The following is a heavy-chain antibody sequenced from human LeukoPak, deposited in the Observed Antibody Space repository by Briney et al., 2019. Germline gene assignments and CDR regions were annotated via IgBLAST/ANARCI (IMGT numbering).Heavy chain of an antibody. Sequence: GGSLRLSCAASGFTFSSYSMNWVRQAPGKGLEWVAVISYDGSNKYYADSVKGRFTISRDNSKNTLYLQMNSLRAEDTAVYYCAKDATDSSGYYSYFDYWGQGTLVTVSS. V-gene: IGHV3-30*18. CDR1: GFTFSSYS. D-gene: IGHD3-22*01. J-gene: IGHJ4*02. CDR3: AKDATDSSGYYSYFDY. CDR2: ISYDGSNK.